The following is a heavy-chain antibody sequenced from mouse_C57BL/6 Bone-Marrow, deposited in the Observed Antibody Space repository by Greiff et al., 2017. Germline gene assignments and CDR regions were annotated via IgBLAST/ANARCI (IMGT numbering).Heavy chain of an antibody. CDR3: ESGYDYNYAMDY. CDR1: GYSFTDYN. V-gene: IGHV1-39*01. D-gene: IGHD2-4*01. CDR2: ITPNYGTT. Sequence: VQLQQSGPELVKPGASVQISCKASGYSFTDYNMNWVKQSNGKSLEWIGVITPNYGTTSYNQKFKGKATLTVDQSSSTAYMQLNSLTSEDSAFYYCESGYDYNYAMDYWGQGTSVTVSS. J-gene: IGHJ4*01.